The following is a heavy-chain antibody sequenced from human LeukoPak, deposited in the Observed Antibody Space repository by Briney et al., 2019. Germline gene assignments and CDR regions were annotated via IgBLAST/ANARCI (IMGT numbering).Heavy chain of an antibody. V-gene: IGHV4-4*07. CDR2: FYTSGST. Sequence: SETLSLTCTVSGGSISSYYWSWIRQPAGKGLEWIGRFYTSGSTNYNPSLKSRVTISVDTSKNQFSLKLTSVTAADTAVYYCARDRGEYSSSSAYYSYMDVWGKGTTVTVSS. J-gene: IGHJ6*03. CDR3: ARDRGEYSSSSAYYSYMDV. D-gene: IGHD6-6*01. CDR1: GGSISSYY.